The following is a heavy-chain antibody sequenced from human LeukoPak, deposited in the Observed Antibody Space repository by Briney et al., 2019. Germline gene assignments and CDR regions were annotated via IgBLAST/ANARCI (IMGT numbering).Heavy chain of an antibody. CDR1: GGSISRGCYY. J-gene: IGHJ6*02. Sequence: SETLSLTCPVSGGSISRGCYYWSWIRQPAGKGLEWIGRIYTSGSTNYNPSLKSRVTISVDTSKNQFSLKLSSVTAADTAVYYCARDSRHEYSSSPYGMDVWGQGTTVTVSS. D-gene: IGHD6-6*01. CDR3: ARDSRHEYSSSPYGMDV. CDR2: IYTSGST. V-gene: IGHV4-61*02.